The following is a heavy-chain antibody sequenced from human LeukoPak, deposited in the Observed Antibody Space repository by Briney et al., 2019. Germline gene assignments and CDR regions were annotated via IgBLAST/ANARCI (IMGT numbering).Heavy chain of an antibody. CDR3: AGDLLVPAAMGDY. V-gene: IGHV1-69*04. Sequence: SVKVSCKASGGTFSSYAISWVRQAPGQGLEWMGRIIPILGIANYAQKFQGRVTITADKSTSTAYMELSSLRSEDTAVYYCAGDLLVPAAMGDYWGQGTLVTVSS. CDR2: IIPILGIA. CDR1: GGTFSSYA. J-gene: IGHJ4*02. D-gene: IGHD2-2*01.